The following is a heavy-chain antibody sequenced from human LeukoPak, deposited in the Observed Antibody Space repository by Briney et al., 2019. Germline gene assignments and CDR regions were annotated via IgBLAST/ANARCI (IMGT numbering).Heavy chain of an antibody. D-gene: IGHD3-22*01. V-gene: IGHV1-2*06. CDR1: GYTFIAYY. CDR2: INPNSGGT. CDR3: ARRGSGYYDSREAFDI. J-gene: IGHJ3*02. Sequence: ASVNVSCKASGYTFIAYYIYWMRQAPGQGLEWVGRINPNSGGTNYAQNFQDRVTLTRDTSITTAYMELNRLISDDTAVYYCARRGSGYYDSREAFDIWGQGTMVAVSS.